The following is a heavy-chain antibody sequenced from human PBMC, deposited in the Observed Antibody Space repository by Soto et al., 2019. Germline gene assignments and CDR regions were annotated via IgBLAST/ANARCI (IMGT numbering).Heavy chain of an antibody. CDR2: INPSSGAT. Sequence: QVQLVQSGSEVKKPGASVKVSCKTSGYIFTDYWLHWVRQAPGQGFEWMGMINPSSGATTYAQNFQGRLTVTRDTSTSSVYMDLTSLRSEDTAIYYCVRWWDSGYDLRFDYWGQGTLVTVSS. CDR3: VRWWDSGYDLRFDY. V-gene: IGHV1-46*01. CDR1: GYIFTDYW. J-gene: IGHJ4*02. D-gene: IGHD5-12*01.